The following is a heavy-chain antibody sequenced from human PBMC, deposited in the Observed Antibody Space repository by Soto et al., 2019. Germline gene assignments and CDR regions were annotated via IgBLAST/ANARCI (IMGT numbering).Heavy chain of an antibody. Sequence: PGGSLRLSCATSGFTFSTYAMSWVRQAPGKGLEWVSGFSGGGVTTYYADSVKGRFTISRDNSKNTLYLQMKSLRAEDTAVYYCAKCDGDYRYYYYGMDVWGQGTTVTVSS. CDR2: FSGGGVTT. V-gene: IGHV3-23*01. CDR1: GFTFSTYA. J-gene: IGHJ6*02. CDR3: AKCDGDYRYYYYGMDV. D-gene: IGHD4-17*01.